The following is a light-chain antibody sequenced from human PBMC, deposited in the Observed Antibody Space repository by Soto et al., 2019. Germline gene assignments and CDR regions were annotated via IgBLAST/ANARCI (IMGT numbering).Light chain of an antibody. V-gene: IGKV1D-8*03. Sequence: IWMTHAPSLLSASTLYRVTIRCLMSQGISSYLAWYQQKPGKAPKLLIYAASTLQSGVPSRFSGSGSGTDFTLTISSLHPEDFATYYCQQTHTFPLTFGPGTKVDIK. CDR1: QGISSY. CDR3: QQTHTFPLT. J-gene: IGKJ3*01. CDR2: AAS.